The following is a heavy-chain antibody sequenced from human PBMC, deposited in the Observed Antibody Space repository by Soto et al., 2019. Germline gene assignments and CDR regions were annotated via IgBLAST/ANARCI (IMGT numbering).Heavy chain of an antibody. CDR2: INTDGSNT. CDR3: ARSGYDFWSGYFQYYFDS. J-gene: IGHJ4*02. D-gene: IGHD3-3*01. CDR1: GFTFNRHW. V-gene: IGHV3-74*01. Sequence: TVGSLRLSCAASGFTFNRHWMHWVRQAPGKGLVWVSRINTDGSNTTYADSVKGRFAISRDNAKNTLYLQMNSLRAEDTAVYYCARSGYDFWSGYFQYYFDSWGQGTLVTVSS.